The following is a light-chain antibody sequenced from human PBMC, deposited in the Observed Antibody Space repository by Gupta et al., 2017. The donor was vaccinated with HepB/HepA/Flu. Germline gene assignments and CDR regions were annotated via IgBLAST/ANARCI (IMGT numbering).Light chain of an antibody. J-gene: IGKJ2*01. CDR2: WAS. CDR1: QSVLYSYNNKNY. Sequence: DFLITQSPDPRPVSLGETATINCKSSQSVLYSYNNKNYLAWYQQKPGQPPKLLIYWASTRECGVPDRFSGSGSGTDFTLTISSLQAEDVAVYYCQQHDDAPPTFGQGTQVEIK. CDR3: QQHDDAPPT. V-gene: IGKV4-1*01.